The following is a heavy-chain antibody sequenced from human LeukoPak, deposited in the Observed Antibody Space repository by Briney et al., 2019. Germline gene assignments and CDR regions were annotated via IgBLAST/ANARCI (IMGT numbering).Heavy chain of an antibody. CDR3: ARRGGAAAGTPIDY. D-gene: IGHD6-13*01. CDR1: GGSISSSSYY. V-gene: IGHV4-39*01. Sequence: PSETLSLTCTVSGGSISSSSYYWGWIRQPPGKGLEWIGSIHYSGSTYYNPSLKSRVTISVDTSKNQFSLKLSSVTAADTAVYYCARRGGAAAGTPIDYWGQGTLVTVSS. CDR2: IHYSGST. J-gene: IGHJ4*02.